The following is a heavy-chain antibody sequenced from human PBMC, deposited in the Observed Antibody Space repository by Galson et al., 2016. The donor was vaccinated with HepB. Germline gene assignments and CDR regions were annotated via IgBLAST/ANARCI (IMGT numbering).Heavy chain of an antibody. CDR3: ETFGRSDSDWFDY. J-gene: IGHJ4*02. V-gene: IGHV1-46*04. CDR2: INPSTGST. CDR1: GYTFTRFY. D-gene: IGHD5-12*01. Sequence: SVKVSCKASGYTFTRFYMHWVRQGPGQGLDWMGMINPSTGSTVYAQKLQARVTMTRVTPTNTVYMEPSNLRFEDPAVYYCETFGRSDSDWFDYWGQGTPVTVSS.